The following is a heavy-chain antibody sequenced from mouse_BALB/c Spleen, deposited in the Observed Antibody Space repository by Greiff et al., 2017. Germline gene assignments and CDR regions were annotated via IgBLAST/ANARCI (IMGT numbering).Heavy chain of an antibody. CDR1: GYTFTSYY. CDR3: TQYGSSRRWFAY. D-gene: IGHD1-1*01. Sequence: QVQLQQSGAELVKPGASVKLSCKASGYTFTSYYMHWVKQRPGQGLEWIGEINPSNGDTNFNEKFKSKATLTVDKSSNTACMQLSSPRSEDSAVYKCTQYGSSRRWFAYWGEGTLVTVSA. V-gene: IGHV1S81*02. J-gene: IGHJ3*01. CDR2: INPSNGDT.